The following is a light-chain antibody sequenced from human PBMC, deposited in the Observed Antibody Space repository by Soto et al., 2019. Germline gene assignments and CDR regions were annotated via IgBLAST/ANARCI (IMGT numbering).Light chain of an antibody. CDR3: CSYAASLTWV. CDR2: DVS. J-gene: IGLJ3*02. V-gene: IGLV2-11*01. CDR1: GSDFGIYNH. Sequence: QSALTQPRSVSGSPGQSVTISCTGTGSDFGIYNHVSWYQQHPGKAPKLMIYDVSKWPSGVPDRFSGSQSGNTASLTISGLQAEDEADYYCCSYAASLTWVFGGGTKLTVL.